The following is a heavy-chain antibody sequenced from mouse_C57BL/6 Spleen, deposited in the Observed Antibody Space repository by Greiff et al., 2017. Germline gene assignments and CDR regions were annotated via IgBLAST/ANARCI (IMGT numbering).Heavy chain of an antibody. CDR1: GYAFSRYW. Sequence: VQLQQPGAELVKPGASVKISCKASGYAFSRYWMNWVKQRPGKGLEWIGQIYPGDGDTNYNGQFKGKATLTADKSSSPAYMQLSSLTSEDSAVYFCARERSYGYFDYWGQGTTLTVAS. CDR3: ARERSYGYFDY. CDR2: IYPGDGDT. D-gene: IGHD1-1*01. J-gene: IGHJ2*01. V-gene: IGHV1-80*01.